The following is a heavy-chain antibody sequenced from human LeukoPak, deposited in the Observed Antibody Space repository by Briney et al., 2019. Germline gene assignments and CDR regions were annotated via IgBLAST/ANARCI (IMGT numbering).Heavy chain of an antibody. D-gene: IGHD6-6*01. V-gene: IGHV4-59*01. CDR3: ARPLVPLTARYFDY. Sequence: PSETLSLTCTVSGGPISSYYWSWIRQPPGKGLEWIGYIYYSGSTNYNPSLKSRVTISVDTSKNQFSLKLSSVTAADTAVYYCARPLVPLTARYFDYWGQGTLVTVSS. CDR2: IYYSGST. CDR1: GGPISSYY. J-gene: IGHJ4*02.